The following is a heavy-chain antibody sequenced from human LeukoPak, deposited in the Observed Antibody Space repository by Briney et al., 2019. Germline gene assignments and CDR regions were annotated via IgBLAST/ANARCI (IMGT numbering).Heavy chain of an antibody. CDR1: GYTFTNYG. Sequence: ASVKVSCKASGYTFTNYGISWVRQAPGQGLEWMGWISAHNGNTKYAQKFQGRVTMTTDTSTSTAYMELRSLRSDDTAVYYCARAASGAGRFRAFDIWGQGTMVTVSS. CDR3: ARAASGAGRFRAFDI. V-gene: IGHV1-18*01. CDR2: ISAHNGNT. J-gene: IGHJ3*02. D-gene: IGHD3-10*01.